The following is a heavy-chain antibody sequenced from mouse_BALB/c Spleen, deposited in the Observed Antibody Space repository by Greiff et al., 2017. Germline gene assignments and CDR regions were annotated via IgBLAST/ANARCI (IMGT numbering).Heavy chain of an antibody. CDR1: GFTFTDYY. Sequence: EVQLVESGGGLVQPGGSLRLSCATSGFTFTDYYMSWVRQPPGKALEWLGFIRNKANGYTTEYSASVKGRFTISRDNSQSILYLQMNTLRAEDSATYYCAREIPMFAYWGQGTLVTVSA. V-gene: IGHV7-3*02. CDR2: IRNKANGYTT. CDR3: AREIPMFAY. J-gene: IGHJ3*01.